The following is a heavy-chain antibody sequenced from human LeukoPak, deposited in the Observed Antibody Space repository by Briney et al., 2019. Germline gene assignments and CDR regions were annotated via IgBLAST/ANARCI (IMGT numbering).Heavy chain of an antibody. CDR3: AREHSSSWWSFDY. CDR1: GFTFSSYA. Sequence: GRSLRLSCAASGFTFSSYAMHWVRQAPGKGLEWEAVISYDGSNKYYADSVKGRFTISRDNSKNTLYLQMNSLRAEDTAVYYCAREHSSSWWSFDYWGQGTLVTVSS. D-gene: IGHD6-13*01. CDR2: ISYDGSNK. V-gene: IGHV3-30-3*01. J-gene: IGHJ4*02.